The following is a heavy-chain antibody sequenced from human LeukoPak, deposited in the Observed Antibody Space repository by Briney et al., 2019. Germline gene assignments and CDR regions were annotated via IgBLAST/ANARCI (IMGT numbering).Heavy chain of an antibody. D-gene: IGHD3-22*01. Sequence: GESLKISCKGSGYSFTKYWIGWVRQMPGKGLEWMGIIYPSRYSPSFQGQVTISADKSISTAYLQWSSLKASDTAMYYCARQYYYDSSGYYDAFDIWGQGTMVTVSS. J-gene: IGHJ3*02. CDR1: GYSFTKYW. V-gene: IGHV5-51*01. CDR2: IYPS. CDR3: ARQYYYDSSGYYDAFDI.